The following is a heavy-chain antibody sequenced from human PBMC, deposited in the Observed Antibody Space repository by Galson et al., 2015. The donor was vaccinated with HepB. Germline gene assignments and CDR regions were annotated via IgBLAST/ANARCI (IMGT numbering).Heavy chain of an antibody. CDR2: MNTNTGKP. Sequence: SCKASGYTFTDYVVNWVRQAPGQGLEWMGWMNTNTGKPTYAPGFAGRFVFSLDTSVTTAYLQISSLETDDTAVYYCARSPLRFLDWLPYYDYYMDVWSEGTTVTVSS. D-gene: IGHD3-3*01. CDR1: GYTFTDYV. V-gene: IGHV7-4-1*02. J-gene: IGHJ6*03. CDR3: ARSPLRFLDWLPYYDYYMDV.